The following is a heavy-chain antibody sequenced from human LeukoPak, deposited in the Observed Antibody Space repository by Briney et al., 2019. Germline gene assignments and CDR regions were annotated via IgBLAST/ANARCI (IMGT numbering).Heavy chain of an antibody. CDR2: IWYDGSNK. D-gene: IGHD1-26*01. Sequence: PGGSLRLSCAASGFTFSSYGMHWVRQAPGKGLEWVAVIWYDGSNKYYADSVKGRFTISRDNSKNTLYLQMNSLRAEDTAVYYCARDRAPRIVGAMDYWGQGILVTVSS. V-gene: IGHV3-33*01. J-gene: IGHJ4*02. CDR3: ARDRAPRIVGAMDY. CDR1: GFTFSSYG.